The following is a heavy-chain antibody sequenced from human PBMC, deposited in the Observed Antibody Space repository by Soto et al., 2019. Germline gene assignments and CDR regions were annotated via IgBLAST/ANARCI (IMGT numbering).Heavy chain of an antibody. V-gene: IGHV1-69*01. CDR3: ATALGCRSSFGTLDY. J-gene: IGHJ4*02. CDR2: IIPVSGAA. Sequence: QVQLVQSGAEVKKPGSSVKVSCKASGGTFGSYAFSWVRQAPGQGLEWMGGIIPVSGAAHYAQKHQGRVTITADESTSTAYMELSSLSFQDTAGYYCATALGCRSSFGTLDYCGQGTRVIVSS. CDR1: GGTFGSYA. D-gene: IGHD2-2*01.